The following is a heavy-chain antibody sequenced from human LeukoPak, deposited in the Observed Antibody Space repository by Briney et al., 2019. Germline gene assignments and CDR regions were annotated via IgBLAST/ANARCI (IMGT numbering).Heavy chain of an antibody. CDR3: ASGGGATRSGYAFDM. CDR1: GFTFSSYS. Sequence: GGSLRLSCAASGFTFSSYSMNWVRQAPGKGLEWVSSSSSSSSYIYYADSVKGRFTISRDNAKNSLYLQMNSLRAEDTAVYYCASGGGATRSGYAFDMWGQGTLVTVSS. D-gene: IGHD1-26*01. J-gene: IGHJ3*02. CDR2: SSSSSSYI. V-gene: IGHV3-21*01.